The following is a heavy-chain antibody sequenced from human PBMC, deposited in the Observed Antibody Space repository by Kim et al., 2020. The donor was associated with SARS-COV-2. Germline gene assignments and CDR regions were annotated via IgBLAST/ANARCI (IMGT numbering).Heavy chain of an antibody. D-gene: IGHD3-22*01. Sequence: GGSLRLSCAASGFTFRTYTMHWVRQAPGKGLEWVVCISYNGDTKYYADSVKGRFTISIYSSKKTLYLQMNILRPKDKAMYYCTWSSGYYNGLYY. CDR2: ISYNGDTK. V-gene: IGHV3-30-3*01. J-gene: IGHJ6*01. CDR3: TWSSGYYNGLYY. CDR1: GFTFRTYT.